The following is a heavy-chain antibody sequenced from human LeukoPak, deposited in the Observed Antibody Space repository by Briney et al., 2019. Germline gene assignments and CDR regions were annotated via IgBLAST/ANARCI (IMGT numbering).Heavy chain of an antibody. CDR3: ARGIFSSSWYYFDY. J-gene: IGHJ4*02. CDR1: GGSISSYY. V-gene: IGHV4-59*01. D-gene: IGHD6-13*01. CDR2: IYYSGST. Sequence: PSETLSLTCTVSGGSISSYYWSWVRQPPGTGLEWIGYIYYSGSTNYNPSLKSRVTISVDTSKNQFSLKLSSVTAADTAVYYCARGIFSSSWYYFDYWGQGTLVTVSS.